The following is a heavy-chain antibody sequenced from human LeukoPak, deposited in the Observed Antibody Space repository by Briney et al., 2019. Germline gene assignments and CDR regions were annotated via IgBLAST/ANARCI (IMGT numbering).Heavy chain of an antibody. CDR3: ARSNNYDSSGWGY. CDR1: GGSISNYY. Sequence: KASETLSLTCTVPGGSISNYYWNWIRQAPGKGLEWLSYISYSGTTIYYADSVKGRFTISRDNAKNSLYLQMNSLRVEDTAVYYCARSNNYDSSGWGYWGQGTLVTVSS. V-gene: IGHV3-11*01. J-gene: IGHJ4*02. CDR2: ISYSGTTI. D-gene: IGHD3-22*01.